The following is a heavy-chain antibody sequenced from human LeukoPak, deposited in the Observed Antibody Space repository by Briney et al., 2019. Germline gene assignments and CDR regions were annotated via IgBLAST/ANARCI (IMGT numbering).Heavy chain of an antibody. CDR3: ARRGWDLSYFDY. V-gene: IGHV3-64*01. Sequence: PGGSLRLSCTASGFTFSTYAMHWVRQAPGKGLEYVSAINNNGGSTFYVNSVKGRFTISRDNSRNTLYLQMGSLRPEDMAVYYCARRGWDLSYFDYWGQGTLVTVSS. CDR1: GFTFSTYA. D-gene: IGHD1-26*01. CDR2: INNNGGST. J-gene: IGHJ4*02.